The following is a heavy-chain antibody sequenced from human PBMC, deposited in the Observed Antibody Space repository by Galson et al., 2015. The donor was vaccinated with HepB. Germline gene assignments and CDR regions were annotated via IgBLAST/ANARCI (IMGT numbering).Heavy chain of an antibody. V-gene: IGHV3-30*18. Sequence: SLRLSCAASGFPFSSYGMHWVRQAPGKGLEWVAMISYDGSNIFYGDSVKGRFTISRDNSKNTLYLQRNSLRAEDTAVYYCAKEGYTSGWDEFYYFDYWGLGTLVTVSS. CDR3: AKEGYTSGWDEFYYFDY. J-gene: IGHJ4*02. D-gene: IGHD6-19*01. CDR1: GFPFSSYG. CDR2: ISYDGSNI.